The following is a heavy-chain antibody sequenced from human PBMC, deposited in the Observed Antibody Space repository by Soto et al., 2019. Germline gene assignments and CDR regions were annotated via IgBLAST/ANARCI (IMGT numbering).Heavy chain of an antibody. CDR1: GGSISSYY. CDR2: IYYSGST. J-gene: IGHJ5*02. V-gene: IGHV4-59*01. CDR3: AREDCSGGSCYSSGNWFDP. Sequence: PSETLSLTCTVSGGSISSYYWSWIRQPPGKGLEWIGYIYYSGSTNYNPSLKSRVTISVDTSKNQFSLKLSSVTAADTAVYYCAREDCSGGSCYSSGNWFDPWGQGTLVTVSS. D-gene: IGHD2-15*01.